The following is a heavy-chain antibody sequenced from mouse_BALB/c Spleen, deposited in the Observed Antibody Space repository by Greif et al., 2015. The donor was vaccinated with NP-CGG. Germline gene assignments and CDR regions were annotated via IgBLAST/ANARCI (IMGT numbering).Heavy chain of an antibody. CDR1: GYAFSSYW. J-gene: IGHJ3*01. CDR2: IYPGDGDT. Sequence: VQGVESGAELVRPGSSVKISCKASGYAFSSYWMNWVKQRPGQGLEWIGQIYPGDGDTNYNGKFKGKATLTADKSSSTAYMQLSSLTSEDSAVYFCARSIYYGYDGAYWGQGTLVTVSA. CDR3: ARSIYYGYDGAY. D-gene: IGHD2-2*01. V-gene: IGHV1-80*01.